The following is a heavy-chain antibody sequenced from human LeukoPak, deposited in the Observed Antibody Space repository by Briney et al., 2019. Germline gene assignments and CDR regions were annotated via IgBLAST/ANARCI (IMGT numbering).Heavy chain of an antibody. CDR1: GGSISSGSYY. D-gene: IGHD3-16*01. V-gene: IGHV4-61*02. CDR3: ARDVGGAPLDY. Sequence: SQTLSLTCSVSGGSISSGSYYWSWIRQPAGTGLEWIGRFYTSGSTNYNPSLKSRVTISVDTSKNQFSLKLSSVTAADTAVYYCARDVGGAPLDYWGQGTLVTVSS. J-gene: IGHJ4*02. CDR2: FYTSGST.